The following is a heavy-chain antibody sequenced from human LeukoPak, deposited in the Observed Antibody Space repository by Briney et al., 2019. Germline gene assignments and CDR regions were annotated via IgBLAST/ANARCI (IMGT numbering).Heavy chain of an antibody. CDR3: AEDRYGPSNYDFWSGYPGVLDY. CDR1: GFTFSSYG. J-gene: IGHJ4*02. Sequence: GRSLRLSCAASGFTFSSYGMHWVRQAPGKGLEWVAVISYDGSNKYYADSVKGRFTISRDNSKNTLYLQMNSPRAEDTAVYYCAEDRYGPSNYDFWSGYPGVLDYWGQGTLVTVSS. CDR2: ISYDGSNK. D-gene: IGHD3-3*01. V-gene: IGHV3-30*18.